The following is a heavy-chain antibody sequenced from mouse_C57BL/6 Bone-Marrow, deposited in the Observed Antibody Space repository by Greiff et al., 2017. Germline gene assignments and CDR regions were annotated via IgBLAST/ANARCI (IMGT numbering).Heavy chain of an antibody. V-gene: IGHV1-20*01. CDR3: ARWATGDAMDY. D-gene: IGHD3-1*01. CDR1: GYSFTGYF. Sequence: VQLKESGPELVKPGDSVKISCKASGYSFTGYFMNWVMQSHGKSLEWIGRINPYNGDTFYNQKFKGKATLTVDKSSTAANMELRSLTSEDAAFYYCARWATGDAMDYWGQGTSVTVSS. J-gene: IGHJ4*01. CDR2: INPYNGDT.